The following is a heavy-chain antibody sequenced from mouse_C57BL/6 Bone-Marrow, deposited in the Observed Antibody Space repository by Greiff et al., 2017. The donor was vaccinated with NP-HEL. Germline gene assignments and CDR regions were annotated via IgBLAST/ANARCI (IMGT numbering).Heavy chain of an antibody. CDR2: IYPRDGST. J-gene: IGHJ4*01. CDR1: GYTFTSYD. V-gene: IGHV1-85*01. CDR3: AIDYSGMGDAMDY. D-gene: IGHD1-1*01. Sequence: VQLQQSGPELVKPGASVKLSCKASGYTFTSYDINWVKQRPGQGLEWIGWIYPRDGSTKYNKKFKGKATLTVDTSSSTAYMGLHSLTSEDSAVYFCAIDYSGMGDAMDYWGQGTSVTVSA.